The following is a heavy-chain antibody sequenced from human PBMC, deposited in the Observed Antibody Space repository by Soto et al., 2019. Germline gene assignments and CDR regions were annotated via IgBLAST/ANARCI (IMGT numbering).Heavy chain of an antibody. J-gene: IGHJ6*02. V-gene: IGHV3-21*01. CDR2: ISSRSDI. D-gene: IGHD2-2*02. CDR1: GFTFSTYS. CDR3: AREYTAWPLAYGLDV. Sequence: GGSLRLSCVGSGFTFSTYSINWVRQAPGKGLEWVSSISSRSDIYYADSVKGRFTISRDNAKNSVSLQMNSLRAEDTAVYYCAREYTAWPLAYGLDVWGQGTTFTASS.